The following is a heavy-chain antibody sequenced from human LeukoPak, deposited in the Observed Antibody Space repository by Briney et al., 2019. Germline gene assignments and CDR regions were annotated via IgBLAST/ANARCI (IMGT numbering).Heavy chain of an antibody. CDR1: GDTFSSYY. Sequence: AASVEVSFKASGDTFSSYYMHWVRQAPGQGLEWMGIINPSGGSTTYAQKFQGRVTMTRDTSTSTVYMELSSLRSEDTAVYYCARGGVLRFLEHLDYWGQGTLVTVSS. CDR2: INPSGGST. CDR3: ARGGVLRFLEHLDY. D-gene: IGHD3-3*01. J-gene: IGHJ4*02. V-gene: IGHV1-46*01.